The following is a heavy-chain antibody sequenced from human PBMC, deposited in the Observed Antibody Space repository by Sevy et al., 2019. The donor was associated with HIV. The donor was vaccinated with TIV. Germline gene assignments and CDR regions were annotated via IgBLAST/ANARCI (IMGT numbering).Heavy chain of an antibody. CDR1: GFTFSSYW. V-gene: IGHV3-7*01. CDR2: MKEDGSER. Sequence: GGSLRLSCAASGFTFSSYWMSWVRQAPGKGLEWVATMKEDGSERNYVDSRKGRFTITRDNSKNTLYLQRNSLRAEDTAVYYCARVKGAAAGPGYYYYGMDVWGQGTTVTVSS. CDR3: ARVKGAAAGPGYYYYGMDV. J-gene: IGHJ6*02. D-gene: IGHD6-13*01.